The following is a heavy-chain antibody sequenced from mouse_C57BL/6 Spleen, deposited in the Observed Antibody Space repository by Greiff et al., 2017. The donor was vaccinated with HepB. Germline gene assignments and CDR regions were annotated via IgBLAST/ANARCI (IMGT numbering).Heavy chain of an antibody. Sequence: GPGLVKPSQSLSLTCSVTGYSITSGYYWNWIRQFPGNKLEWMGYISYDGSNNYNPSLKNRITITRDTSKNQFFLKLNSVTTEDTATYYCARDSYYYGSSYGSDYWGQGTTLTVSS. D-gene: IGHD1-1*01. J-gene: IGHJ2*01. CDR1: GYSITSGYY. CDR2: ISYDGSN. CDR3: ARDSYYYGSSYGSDY. V-gene: IGHV3-6*01.